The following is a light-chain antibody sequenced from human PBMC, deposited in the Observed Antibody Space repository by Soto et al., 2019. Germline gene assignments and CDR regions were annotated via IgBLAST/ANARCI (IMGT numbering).Light chain of an antibody. Sequence: QSVLTQPPSASETPLQRVTISCSGSSSNIGRNAVNWYQHLPGTAPKLLIYNNTQRPSGVPDRFSGSKSGTSASLAISGLQSEDEADYYCAAWDDSLSGLLFGGGTKLAVL. J-gene: IGLJ3*02. V-gene: IGLV1-44*01. CDR2: NNT. CDR1: SSNIGRNA. CDR3: AAWDDSLSGLL.